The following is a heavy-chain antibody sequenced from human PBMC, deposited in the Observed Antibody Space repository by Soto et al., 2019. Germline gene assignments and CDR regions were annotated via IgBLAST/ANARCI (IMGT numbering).Heavy chain of an antibody. V-gene: IGHV4-59*01. CDR2: IYYSGST. Sequence: SETLSLTCTVSGGSINSYYWSWIRQSPGKGLEWIGYIYYSGSTNYNPSLKSRVTISADTSKNQFSLKLSSVTAADTAVYYCARDGDGYNYWGQGTLVTVSS. CDR3: ARDGDGYNY. D-gene: IGHD5-12*01. J-gene: IGHJ4*02. CDR1: GGSINSYY.